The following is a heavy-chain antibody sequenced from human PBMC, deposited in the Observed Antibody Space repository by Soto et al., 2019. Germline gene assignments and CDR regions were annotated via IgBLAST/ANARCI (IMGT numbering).Heavy chain of an antibody. CDR1: GYTFTGYY. J-gene: IGHJ5*02. Sequence: ASVKVSCKASGYTFTGYYMHWVRQAPGQGLEWMGWINPNSGGTNYAQKFQGRVTMTRDTSISTAYMELSRLRFDDTAVYYCARDYPPDYYDSSGYYFGGGFDLWGQGTPVTVSS. CDR2: INPNSGGT. V-gene: IGHV1-2*02. D-gene: IGHD3-22*01. CDR3: ARDYPPDYYDSSGYYFGGGFDL.